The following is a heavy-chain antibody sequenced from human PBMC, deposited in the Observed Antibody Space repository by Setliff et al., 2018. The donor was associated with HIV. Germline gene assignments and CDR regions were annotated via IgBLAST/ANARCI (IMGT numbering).Heavy chain of an antibody. J-gene: IGHJ6*03. CDR3: ARRRPPPSGTYSRYYMDV. Sequence: KPSETLSLTCTVSGGFSSIGSFYWGWIRQPPGKGLEWIGHISYSGTTNYNPSLKSRVTMSVDTSKNQFSLRLSSLTAADTAVYYCARRRPPPSGTYSRYYMDVWGKGTTVTVSS. D-gene: IGHD1-26*01. CDR2: ISYSGTT. CDR1: GGFSSIGSFY. V-gene: IGHV4-59*08.